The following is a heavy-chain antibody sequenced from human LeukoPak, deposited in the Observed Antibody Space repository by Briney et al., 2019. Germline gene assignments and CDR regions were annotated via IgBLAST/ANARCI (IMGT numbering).Heavy chain of an antibody. CDR2: INPSGGST. Sequence: ASVKVSCKASGYTFTSYYMHWVQQAPGQGLEWMGIINPSGGSTSYGQKFQGRVTMTRDTSTSTVYMELSSLRSEDTAVYYCARELVVTGPWDYWGQGTLVTVSS. J-gene: IGHJ4*02. D-gene: IGHD3-22*01. CDR1: GYTFTSYY. CDR3: ARELVVTGPWDY. V-gene: IGHV1-46*01.